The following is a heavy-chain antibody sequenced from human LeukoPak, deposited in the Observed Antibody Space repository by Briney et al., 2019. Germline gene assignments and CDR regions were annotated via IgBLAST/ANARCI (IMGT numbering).Heavy chain of an antibody. CDR1: GGSVINTNW. CDR2: IYHTGST. D-gene: IGHD6-19*01. V-gene: IGHV4-4*02. Sequence: PSETLSLTCGVSGGSVINTNWWTWVRQPPGKGLEWIGYIYHTGSTNYNPSLKSRVTISVDTSKNQFSLKLSSVTAADTAVYYCARHRPHSSGWYGCVDYWGQGTLVTVSS. J-gene: IGHJ4*02. CDR3: ARHRPHSSGWYGCVDY.